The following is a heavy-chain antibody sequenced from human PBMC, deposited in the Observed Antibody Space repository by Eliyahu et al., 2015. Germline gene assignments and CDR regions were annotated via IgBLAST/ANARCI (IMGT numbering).Heavy chain of an antibody. CDR2: ISASGXGT. CDR3: AKDRGSERPFDY. V-gene: IGHV3-23*01. J-gene: IGHJ4*02. CDR1: GFPFSSYA. Sequence: EVQLLESGGGLVQPGGSLRLSCAASGFPFSSYAMSWVRQAXGKGLGWGSTISASGXGTYYADSVKGRFTISRDNSKNTLFLQMNSLRVEDTAVYYCAKDRGSERPFDYWGQGTLVTVSS. D-gene: IGHD3-10*01.